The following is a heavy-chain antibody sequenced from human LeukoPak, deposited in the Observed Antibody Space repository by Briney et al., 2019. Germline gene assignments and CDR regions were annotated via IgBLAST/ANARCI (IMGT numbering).Heavy chain of an antibody. J-gene: IGHJ3*02. V-gene: IGHV1-46*01. CDR3: ARIRDGYNDAYDI. Sequence: APVKVSCKASGYTFTNYYIHWVRQAPGQGLEWMGLINPGGDNTNYAQNFQGRVTMTRDTSASTVYMELSSLRSEGTAIYYCARIRDGYNDAYDIWGQGTVVTVPS. CDR1: GYTFTNYY. D-gene: IGHD5-24*01. CDR2: INPGGDNT.